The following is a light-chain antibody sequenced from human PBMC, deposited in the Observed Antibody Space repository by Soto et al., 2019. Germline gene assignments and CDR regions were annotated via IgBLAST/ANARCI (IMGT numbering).Light chain of an antibody. Sequence: DIQMTQSPSTLSGSVGDRVTITCRASQTISSWLAWYQQKPGKAPKLLILKASSLESGVPSRFSGSGSGTEFTLTISSLQPDDLATYYCQQYNNYFWAFGQGTKVDNK. CDR1: QTISSW. J-gene: IGKJ1*01. CDR3: QQYNNYFWA. V-gene: IGKV1-5*03. CDR2: KAS.